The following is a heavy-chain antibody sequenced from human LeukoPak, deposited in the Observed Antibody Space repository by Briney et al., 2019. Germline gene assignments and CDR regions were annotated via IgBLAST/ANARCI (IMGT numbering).Heavy chain of an antibody. J-gene: IGHJ4*02. CDR1: GYTFTSYD. Sequence: ASVKVSCKASGYTFTSYDINWVGQAAGQGLEWMGWMNPNSGNTGHAQKFQGRVTITSNTSLSTAYMELSSLRSEGTVVYYCARGPLGYCRGGSCSNFDYWGERNLVTVSS. CDR2: MNPNSGNT. D-gene: IGHD2-15*01. CDR3: ARGPLGYCRGGSCSNFDY. V-gene: IGHV1-8*01.